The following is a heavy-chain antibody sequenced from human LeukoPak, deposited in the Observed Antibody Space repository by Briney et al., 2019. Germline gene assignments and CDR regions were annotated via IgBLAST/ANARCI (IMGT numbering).Heavy chain of an antibody. J-gene: IGHJ4*02. V-gene: IGHV1-2*04. CDR1: GYTFTGYY. D-gene: IGHD1-14*01. Sequence: GASVKVSCKASGYTFTGYYMHWVRQAPGQGLEWMGWINPNSGGTNYAQKFQGWVTMTRDTSASTAYMELSSLRSEDTAVYYCATGGSIGRTPFDYWGQGTLVTVSS. CDR2: INPNSGGT. CDR3: ATGGSIGRTPFDY.